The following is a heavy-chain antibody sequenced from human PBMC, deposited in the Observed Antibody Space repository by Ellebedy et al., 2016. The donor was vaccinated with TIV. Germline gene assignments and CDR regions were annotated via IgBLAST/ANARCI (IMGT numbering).Heavy chain of an antibody. CDR1: GFTFSSYA. J-gene: IGHJ3*02. V-gene: IGHV3-64D*06. CDR3: ARDHSGSYYEEDAFDI. CDR2: ISSNGGST. D-gene: IGHD1-26*01. Sequence: GESLKISXSASGFTFSSYAMHWVRQAPGKGLEYVSAISSNGGSTYYADSVKGRFTISRDNSKNTLYLQMSSLRAEDTAVYYCARDHSGSYYEEDAFDIWGQGTMVTVSS.